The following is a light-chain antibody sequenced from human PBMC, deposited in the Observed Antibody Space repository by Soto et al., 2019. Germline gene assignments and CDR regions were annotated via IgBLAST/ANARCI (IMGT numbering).Light chain of an antibody. CDR1: QSIGNY. V-gene: IGKV3-11*01. CDR2: DAS. CDR3: QHRAKWSGFT. Sequence: EIVLTQSPATLSLSPGQSATLSCRASQSIGNYLAWYQQKVGQAPRLLIYDASTRVTGIPARFSGSGSGTDFTLTISSLEPDDFAIYYCQHRAKWSGFTFGPGTKVDIK. J-gene: IGKJ3*01.